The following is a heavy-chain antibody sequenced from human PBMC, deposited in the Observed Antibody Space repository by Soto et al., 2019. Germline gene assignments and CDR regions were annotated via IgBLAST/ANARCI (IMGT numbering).Heavy chain of an antibody. Sequence: PGGSPRLSCAASGFTFSAYSMNWVRQAPGKGLEWVSAISGSGGSTYYADSVKGRFTISRDNSKNTLYLQMNSLRAEDTAVYYCVLWPPYYFDYWGQGTLVTVSS. D-gene: IGHD3-10*01. CDR2: ISGSGGST. V-gene: IGHV3-23*01. CDR1: GFTFSAYS. CDR3: VLWPPYYFDY. J-gene: IGHJ4*02.